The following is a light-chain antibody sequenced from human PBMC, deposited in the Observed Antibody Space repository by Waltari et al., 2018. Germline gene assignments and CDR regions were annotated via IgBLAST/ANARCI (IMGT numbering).Light chain of an antibody. Sequence: DIQMTQSPSSLSASVGYRVTITCRASQKITRVLNWHQQRPGKAPKVLISAASSLQSGVPSRFSGSGSGTDFTLTISSLQPEDFAAYYCQQTYSTPYTFGQGTKLEIK. J-gene: IGKJ2*01. CDR1: QKITRV. V-gene: IGKV1-39*01. CDR2: AAS. CDR3: QQTYSTPYT.